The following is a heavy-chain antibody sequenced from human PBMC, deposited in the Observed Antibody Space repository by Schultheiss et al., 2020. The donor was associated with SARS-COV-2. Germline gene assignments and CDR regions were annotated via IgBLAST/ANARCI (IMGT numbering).Heavy chain of an antibody. CDR2: IYYSGST. CDR1: GGSISSGGYY. CDR3: ARDREVGANWFDP. J-gene: IGHJ5*02. D-gene: IGHD1-26*01. V-gene: IGHV4-31*03. Sequence: SETLSLTCSVSGGSISSGGYYWSWIRQHPGKGLEWIGYIYYSGSTYYNPSLKSRVTISVDTSKNQFSLKLSSVTAADTAVYYCARDREVGANWFDPWGQGTLVTVSS.